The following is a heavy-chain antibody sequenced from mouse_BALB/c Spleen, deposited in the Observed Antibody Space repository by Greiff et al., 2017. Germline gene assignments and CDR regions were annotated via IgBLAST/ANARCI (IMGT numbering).Heavy chain of an antibody. Sequence: EVQVVESGGGLVQPGGSLKLSCAASGFTFSSYGMSWVRQTPDKRLELVATINSNGGSTYYPDSVKGRFTISRDNAKNTLYLQMSSLKSEDTAMYYCARGSSGYWGQGTTLTVSS. CDR3: ARGSSGY. CDR2: INSNGGST. CDR1: GFTFSSYG. V-gene: IGHV5-6-3*01. D-gene: IGHD3-1*01. J-gene: IGHJ2*01.